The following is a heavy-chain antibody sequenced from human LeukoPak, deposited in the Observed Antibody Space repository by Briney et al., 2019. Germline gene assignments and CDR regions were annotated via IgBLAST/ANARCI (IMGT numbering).Heavy chain of an antibody. CDR1: GFTFSSYE. CDR3: ARDPNSGTYDPYFDY. V-gene: IGHV3-48*03. D-gene: IGHD1-26*01. J-gene: IGHJ4*02. Sequence: GASLRLSCAASGFTFSSYEMNWVRQAPGTGLEWVSYISRIGYAMLYADSVKGRFTISRDNAKNSLFLQMNSLRAEDTAVYYCARDPNSGTYDPYFDYWGQGTLVT. CDR2: ISRIGYAM.